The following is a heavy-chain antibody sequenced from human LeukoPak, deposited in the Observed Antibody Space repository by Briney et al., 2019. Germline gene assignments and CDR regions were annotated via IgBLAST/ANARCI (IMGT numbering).Heavy chain of an antibody. D-gene: IGHD5-24*01. CDR1: GFSVTNNY. V-gene: IGHV3-53*01. CDR3: ARGDGYNFFDY. J-gene: IGHJ4*02. CDR2: FYVGGAT. Sequence: GGSLRLSCAVSGFSVTNNYMSWVRQAPGKGLEWVSVFYVGGATYYADSVKGRFTISRDNSENTLYLQMKSLRAEDTAVYYCARGDGYNFFDYWGQGTLVTASS.